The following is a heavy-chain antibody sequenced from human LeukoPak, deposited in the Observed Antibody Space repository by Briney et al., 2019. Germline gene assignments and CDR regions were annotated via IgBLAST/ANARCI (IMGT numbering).Heavy chain of an antibody. D-gene: IGHD2-2*02. CDR3: AKDLYPHGRAEYFQH. Sequence: GGSLRLSCAASGFTFSSYSMNWVRQAPGKGLEWVSHITASGTAMFYADSVKGRFTISRDNSKNTLFLHMNTLRADDMAVYYCAKDLYPHGRAEYFQHWGQGTLVTVSS. CDR1: GFTFSSYS. J-gene: IGHJ1*01. CDR2: ITASGTAM. V-gene: IGHV3-23*01.